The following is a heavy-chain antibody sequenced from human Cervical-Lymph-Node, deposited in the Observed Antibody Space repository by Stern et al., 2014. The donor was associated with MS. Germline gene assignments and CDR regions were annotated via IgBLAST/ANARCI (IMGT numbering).Heavy chain of an antibody. D-gene: IGHD6-13*01. V-gene: IGHV1-69*01. CDR1: GDTFNNFD. CDR2: ITPLFGTA. Sequence: QLVQSGAEVKKPGSSVKVSCKASGDTFNNFDIGWGRQAPGQGPEWLGGITPLFGTANYAQRLQDRVTFTADESTSTTYMELSRLRSEDTAIYYCARHQGGVAAFWGQGTLVTVSS. J-gene: IGHJ4*02. CDR3: ARHQGGVAAF.